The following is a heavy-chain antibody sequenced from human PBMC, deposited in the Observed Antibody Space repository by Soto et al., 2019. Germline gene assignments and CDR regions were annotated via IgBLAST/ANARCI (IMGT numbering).Heavy chain of an antibody. CDR1: AGSISSYY. J-gene: IGHJ6*02. D-gene: IGHD3-10*01. V-gene: IGHV4-59*01. CDR3: ARIIRTLAWDGVDV. CDR2: NYNSGST. Sequence: QVQLQESGPGLVKASETLSLTCTVSAGSISSYYWGWIRQSPGKGLEWIGYNYNSGSTNYNPSLKSRLTMSVDTSKNQFSLKLSSVTAADTAVYYCARIIRTLAWDGVDVWGQGTRVT.